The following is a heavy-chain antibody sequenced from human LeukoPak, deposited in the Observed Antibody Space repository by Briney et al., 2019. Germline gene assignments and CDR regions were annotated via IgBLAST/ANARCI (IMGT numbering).Heavy chain of an antibody. D-gene: IGHD2-15*01. Sequence: PSETLSLTCTVSGGSISSSNYYWGWIRQPPGKGLEWIGSMYYSGSTYYNPSLKSRVTISVDTSKNQFSLNLSSVTAADTSVYYCLAADVLYSWFDPWGQGTLVTVSS. CDR2: MYYSGST. CDR1: GGSISSSNYY. CDR3: LAADVLYSWFDP. J-gene: IGHJ5*02. V-gene: IGHV4-39*07.